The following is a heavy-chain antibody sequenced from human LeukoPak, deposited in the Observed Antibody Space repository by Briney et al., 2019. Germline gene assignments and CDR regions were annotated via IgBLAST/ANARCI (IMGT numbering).Heavy chain of an antibody. V-gene: IGHV3-30*18. CDR3: AKGNWFDP. Sequence: GGSLRLSCAAPGFTFSSYGMPWVRQAPGKGLEWVAVISYDGSNKYYADSVKGRFTISRDNSKNTLYLQMNSLRAEDTAVYYCAKGNWFDPWGQGTLVTVSS. CDR2: ISYDGSNK. CDR1: GFTFSSYG. J-gene: IGHJ5*02.